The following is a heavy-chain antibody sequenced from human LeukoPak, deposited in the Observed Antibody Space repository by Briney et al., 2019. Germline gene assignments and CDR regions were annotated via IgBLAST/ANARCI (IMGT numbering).Heavy chain of an antibody. CDR1: GFTFDSYV. J-gene: IGHJ4*02. CDR3: AKAKREGYRYRGSYF. V-gene: IGHV3-23*01. CDR2: ISDSGGDT. Sequence: GGSLRLSCAASGFTFDSYVMSWVRQAPGKGLEWLSSISDSGGDTYNADSVKGRFTISRDNSKNTLYLQMNSLKVEDTAVYYCAKAKREGYRYRGSYFWGQGTLVTVSS. D-gene: IGHD1-26*01.